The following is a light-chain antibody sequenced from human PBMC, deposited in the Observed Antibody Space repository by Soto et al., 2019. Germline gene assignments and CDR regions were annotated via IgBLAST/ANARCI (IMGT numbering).Light chain of an antibody. V-gene: IGKV1-5*03. CDR3: HQYSTYSRT. Sequence: DIQLTQFPSTLSASVGDRVTITCRASQSISSWLAWYQRKPGKAPNLLIYKASSLESGVPSRFSGSGSGTEFTLTISSLQPDDFATYYCHQYSTYSRTFGQGTKVEV. J-gene: IGKJ1*01. CDR1: QSISSW. CDR2: KAS.